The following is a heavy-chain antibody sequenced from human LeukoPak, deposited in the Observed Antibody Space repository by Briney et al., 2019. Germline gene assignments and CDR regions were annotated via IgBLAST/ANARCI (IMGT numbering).Heavy chain of an antibody. CDR3: ARGLYSGYDGYYFDY. D-gene: IGHD5-12*01. CDR1: GYTFISYA. J-gene: IGHJ4*02. CDR2: INANTGNP. Sequence: GASVTVSFKASGYTFISYAMNWVRQAPGQGPEWMGWINANTGNPTYAQGFTGRFVFSLDTSVSTAYLQISSLKAEDTAVYYCARGLYSGYDGYYFDYWGQGTLVTVSS. V-gene: IGHV7-4-1*02.